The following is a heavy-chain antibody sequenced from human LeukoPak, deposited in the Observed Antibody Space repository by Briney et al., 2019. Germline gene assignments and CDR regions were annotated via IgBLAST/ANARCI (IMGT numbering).Heavy chain of an antibody. CDR1: GGSFSGYS. D-gene: IGHD4-17*01. Sequence: PSETLSLTCAVYGGSFSGYSWSWIRQPPGKGLEWIGEINHSGSTNYNPSLKSRVTISVDTSKNQFSLKLNSVTAADTAVYYCAGLRAYGDYRVDYWGQGTLVTVSS. J-gene: IGHJ4*02. V-gene: IGHV4-34*01. CDR2: INHSGST. CDR3: AGLRAYGDYRVDY.